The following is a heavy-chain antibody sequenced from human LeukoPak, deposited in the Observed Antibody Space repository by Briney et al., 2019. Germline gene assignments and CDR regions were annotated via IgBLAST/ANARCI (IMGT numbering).Heavy chain of an antibody. Sequence: PSETLSLTCTVSGGSISSGDYYWSWIRQPPGKGLEWIGYIYYSGSTYYNPSLKSRVTISVDTSKNQFSLKLSSATAADTAVYYCARDLITFGGVIAPLDYWGQGTLVTVSS. CDR2: IYYSGST. CDR1: GGSISSGDYY. J-gene: IGHJ4*02. D-gene: IGHD3-16*02. V-gene: IGHV4-30-4*08. CDR3: ARDLITFGGVIAPLDY.